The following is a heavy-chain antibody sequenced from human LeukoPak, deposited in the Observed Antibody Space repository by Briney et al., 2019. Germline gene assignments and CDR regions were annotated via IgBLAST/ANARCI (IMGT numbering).Heavy chain of an antibody. V-gene: IGHV3-30*01. CDR2: ISYDGSNK. D-gene: IGHD1-14*01. J-gene: IGHJ4*02. Sequence: GRSLRLSCVASGFTFSSYAMHWVRQAPGKGLEWVAVISYDGSNKYYADSVKGRFTISRDNSKNTLYLQMNSLRAEDTAVYYCARGAEFDYWGQGTLVTVSS. CDR1: GFTFSSYA. CDR3: ARGAEFDY.